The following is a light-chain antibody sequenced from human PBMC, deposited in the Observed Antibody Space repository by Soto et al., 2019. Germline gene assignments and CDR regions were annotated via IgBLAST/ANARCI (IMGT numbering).Light chain of an antibody. CDR2: DVS. Sequence: QSALTQPASVSGSPGQSITISCTGTSSDVGTYDYVSWYQQYPGKAPKFMIYDVSNRPSGVSNRFSGSKSGNTASLTISGLQAEDEADYYCSSYTSSGTYVFGTGTKLTVL. V-gene: IGLV2-14*01. CDR3: SSYTSSGTYV. CDR1: SSDVGTYDY. J-gene: IGLJ1*01.